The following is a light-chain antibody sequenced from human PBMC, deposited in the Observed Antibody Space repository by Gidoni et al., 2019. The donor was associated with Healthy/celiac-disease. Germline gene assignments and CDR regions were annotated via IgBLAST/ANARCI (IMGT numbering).Light chain of an antibody. CDR3: QSYDSSLSGWV. CDR1: SAHIGAGYE. J-gene: IGLJ3*02. Sequence: QTVLTQPPSLSEAPGQRVTIAGTGSSAHIGAGYEVHWYQQLPGTAPKHLIFVDSNRPSGVPDRFSGSKSGTSASLSITVLQAEDEADYYCQSYDSSLSGWVFGGGTKLTVL. V-gene: IGLV1-40*01. CDR2: VDS.